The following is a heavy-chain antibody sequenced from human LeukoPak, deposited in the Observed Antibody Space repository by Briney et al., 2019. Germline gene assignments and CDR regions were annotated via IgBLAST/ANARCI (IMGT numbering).Heavy chain of an antibody. Sequence: GGSLRLSSAASGFTFSSYAMSWVRQTPGKGLEWVPSISGSGSGTYYRDSVKGRFTISRDNSKNTLYLQMNSLRGEDTAVYYCAKTFSSATHFDDWGQGTLVTVSS. V-gene: IGHV3-23*01. CDR2: ISGSGSGT. J-gene: IGHJ4*02. CDR1: GFTFSSYA. CDR3: AKTFSSATHFDD. D-gene: IGHD6-19*01.